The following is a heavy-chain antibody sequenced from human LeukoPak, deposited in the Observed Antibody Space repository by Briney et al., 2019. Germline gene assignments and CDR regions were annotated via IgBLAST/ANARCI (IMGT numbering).Heavy chain of an antibody. CDR3: ARVGATTQGPYYYYYYMDV. CDR2: ISSSGSAI. D-gene: IGHD5-24*01. J-gene: IGHJ6*03. Sequence: GGSLRLSCAASGFTFSDCYMSWIRQAPGKGLEWVSYISSSGSAIYYADSVKGRFTISRDNAKNSLYLQMNSQRAEDTAVYYCARVGATTQGPYYYYYYMDVWGKGTTVTISS. CDR1: GFTFSDCY. V-gene: IGHV3-11*01.